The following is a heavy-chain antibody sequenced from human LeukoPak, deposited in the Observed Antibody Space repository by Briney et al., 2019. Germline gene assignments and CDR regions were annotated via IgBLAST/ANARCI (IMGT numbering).Heavy chain of an antibody. V-gene: IGHV3-7*01. Sequence: GGSLRLSCAASGFTFSSHAMHWVRQAPGKRLEWVANINQDGSEKYYVDSVKGRFIISRDNARNSLFLQMNILTAEDTAIYYCVRGGAYSTSSPAGYWGQGTLVSVSS. CDR3: VRGGAYSTSSPAGY. D-gene: IGHD6-6*01. CDR1: GFTFSSHA. J-gene: IGHJ4*02. CDR2: INQDGSEK.